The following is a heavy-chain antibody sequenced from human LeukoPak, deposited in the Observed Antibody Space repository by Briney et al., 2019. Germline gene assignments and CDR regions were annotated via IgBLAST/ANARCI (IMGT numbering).Heavy chain of an antibody. J-gene: IGHJ4*02. CDR3: VRDGGVSGYDLLDY. CDR2: INQEGSKE. D-gene: IGHD5-12*01. V-gene: IGHV3-7*01. CDR1: GFIFINYW. Sequence: GSLILSCPASGFIFINYWMTWVRHAPGQGLEWVAQINQEGSKEYYIDSVKARFSISRDNARNSLSLQMNSLRAEDTAVYYCVRDGGVSGYDLLDYWGQGTLVTVSS.